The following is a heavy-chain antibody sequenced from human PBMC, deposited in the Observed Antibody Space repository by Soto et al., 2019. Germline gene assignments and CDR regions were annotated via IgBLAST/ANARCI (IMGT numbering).Heavy chain of an antibody. V-gene: IGHV4-34*01. Sequence: SETLSLTCAVYGGSFSGYYWSWIRQPPGKGLEWIGEINHSGSTNYNPSLKSRVTISVDTSKNQFSLKLSSVTAADTAVYYCARGSFGYRSSSGRGQGRGFDPWGQGTLVTVSS. CDR2: INHSGST. CDR3: ARGSFGYRSSSGRGQGRGFDP. CDR1: GGSFSGYY. J-gene: IGHJ5*02. D-gene: IGHD6-6*01.